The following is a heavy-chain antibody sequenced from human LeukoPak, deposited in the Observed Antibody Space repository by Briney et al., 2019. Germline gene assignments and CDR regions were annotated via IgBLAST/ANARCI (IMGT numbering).Heavy chain of an antibody. Sequence: GGSLRLSCAASGFTFSSYSMNWVRQAPGKGLEWVSSISSSSSYIYYADSVKGRFTISRDNAKNSLYLQMNSLRAKDTAVYYCARAAAAAGSWDYWGQGTLVTVSS. V-gene: IGHV3-21*01. CDR3: ARAAAAAGSWDY. J-gene: IGHJ4*02. CDR1: GFTFSSYS. D-gene: IGHD6-13*01. CDR2: ISSSSSYI.